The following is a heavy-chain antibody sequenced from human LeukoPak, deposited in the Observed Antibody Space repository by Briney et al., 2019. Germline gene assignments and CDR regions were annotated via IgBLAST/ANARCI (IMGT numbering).Heavy chain of an antibody. CDR3: AKDKIYYDA. CDR2: ISGSGGST. D-gene: IGHD3-22*01. CDR1: GFTFSGYV. J-gene: IGHJ5*02. Sequence: GGSLRLSCAASGFTFSGYVMSWVRLAPGKGLEWVSGISGSGGSTYYADSVKGRFTISRDNSKNTLYLQMNSLRAEDTAIYYCAKDKIYYDAWGQGTLVTVSS. V-gene: IGHV3-23*01.